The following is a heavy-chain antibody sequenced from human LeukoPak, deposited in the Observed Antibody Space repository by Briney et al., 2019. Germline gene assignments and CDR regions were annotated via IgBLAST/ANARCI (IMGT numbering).Heavy chain of an antibody. CDR1: GFTVSSNY. CDR3: ARDYPYSSSFGHDH. CDR2: IYSGGST. D-gene: IGHD6-6*01. V-gene: IGHV3-66*01. J-gene: IGHJ4*02. Sequence: PGGSLRLSCAASGFTVSSNYLSWVRQAPGKGLEWVSVIYSGGSTDYADSGKGRFTISRDNSKNTLYLQMNSLRAVDTAVYYCARDYPYSSSFGHDHWGQGTLVTVSS.